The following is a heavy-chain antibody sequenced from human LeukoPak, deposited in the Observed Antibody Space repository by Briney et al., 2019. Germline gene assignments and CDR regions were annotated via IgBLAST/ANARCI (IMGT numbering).Heavy chain of an antibody. CDR3: ARARAVAHSGNSFDY. J-gene: IGHJ4*02. CDR1: GYTFTSYG. CDR2: ISAYNGNT. Sequence: ASVKVSCKASGYTFTSYGISWVRQAPGQGLEWMGWISAYNGNTNYAQKLQGRVTMTTDTSTSTAYMELRSLRSDDTAVYYCARARAVAHSGNSFDYWGQGTLVTVSS. V-gene: IGHV1-18*01. D-gene: IGHD6-19*01.